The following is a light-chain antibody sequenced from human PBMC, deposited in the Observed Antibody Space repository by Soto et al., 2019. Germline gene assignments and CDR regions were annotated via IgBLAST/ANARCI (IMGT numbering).Light chain of an antibody. Sequence: EIVMTQSPATLSLSPGEGASLSCGASQSISSSFLAWYQQKPGQAPRLLIYGASSRATGIPDRFSGTGSETDFTLTISRLEPEDFAVYYCQQYDNSPITFGQGTRLEIK. CDR3: QQYDNSPIT. CDR1: QSISSSF. CDR2: GAS. V-gene: IGKV3-20*01. J-gene: IGKJ5*01.